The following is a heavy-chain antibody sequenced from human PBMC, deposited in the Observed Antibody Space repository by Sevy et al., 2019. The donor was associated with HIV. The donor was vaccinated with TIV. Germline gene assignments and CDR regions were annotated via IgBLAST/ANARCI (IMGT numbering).Heavy chain of an antibody. CDR1: GYSISSGYY. CDR3: ARQGLGGALRLFDF. D-gene: IGHD3-16*01. V-gene: IGHV4-38-2*01. J-gene: IGHJ4*01. CDR2: VHHTGST. Sequence: SETLSLTCVVSGYSISSGYYWAWIRQPPGKGLEWIGSVHHTGSTYYNPSLKSRVTILVDTSNNQFSLKRTSVTAADTAVYYCARQGLGGALRLFDFWGHGTLVTVSS.